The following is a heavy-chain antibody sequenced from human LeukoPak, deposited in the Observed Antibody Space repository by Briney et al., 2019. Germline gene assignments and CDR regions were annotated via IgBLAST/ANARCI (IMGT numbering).Heavy chain of an antibody. Sequence: GASVKVSCKASRYTLTEVSMHWVRQAPGKGLEWMGGFDPEDGETIYAQKFQGRVTMTEDTSTDTAYMELSSLRSEDTAVYYCATTLLTTVTTYNYWGQGTLVTVSS. D-gene: IGHD4-17*01. CDR3: ATTLLTTVTTYNY. V-gene: IGHV1-24*01. CDR2: FDPEDGET. J-gene: IGHJ4*02. CDR1: RYTLTEVS.